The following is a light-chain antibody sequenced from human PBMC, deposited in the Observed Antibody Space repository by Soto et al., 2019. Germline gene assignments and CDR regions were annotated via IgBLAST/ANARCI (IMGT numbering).Light chain of an antibody. CDR2: GAS. V-gene: IGKV3-20*01. J-gene: IGKJ2*01. Sequence: EIVLTQSPGTLSLSPGERATLFCRASQSLSSTYLAWYQQRPGQAPRLLIFGASNRATGIPDRFRGSGSGTDFTLTISRLEPGDFATYYCQQYNSYSYTFGRGTKLEIK. CDR1: QSLSSTY. CDR3: QQYNSYSYT.